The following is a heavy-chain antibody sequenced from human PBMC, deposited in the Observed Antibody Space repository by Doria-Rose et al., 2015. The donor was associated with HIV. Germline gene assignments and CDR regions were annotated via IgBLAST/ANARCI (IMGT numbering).Heavy chain of an antibody. CDR1: GGSISHYY. Sequence: QVQLVQSGPGLVKPSETLSLTCSVSGGSISHYYWSWIRQPPGKGLAYIGDIFNTGSTNYSPSLKSRVSISIDTSKNKFSLRLSSVTAADTAVYYCARVLSGTYDYWGQGTLVTVSS. D-gene: IGHD1-26*01. CDR2: IFNTGST. CDR3: ARVLSGTYDY. J-gene: IGHJ4*02. V-gene: IGHV4-59*01.